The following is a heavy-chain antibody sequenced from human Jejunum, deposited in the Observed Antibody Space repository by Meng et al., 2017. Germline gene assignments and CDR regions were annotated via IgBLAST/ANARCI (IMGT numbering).Heavy chain of an antibody. CDR1: GFTFNNYA. CDR3: ARYHYDRSNFYGLDV. V-gene: IGHV3-23*01. D-gene: IGHD3-22*01. J-gene: IGHJ6*02. CDR2: IGLDRIT. Sequence: GESLKISCAASGFTFNNYAISWVRQAPGKGLERVSEIGLDRITHHSDSVKGRFTISRDHSGSPLYLQMDSLRAEDTAVYYCARYHYDRSNFYGLDVWGQGTMVTVSS.